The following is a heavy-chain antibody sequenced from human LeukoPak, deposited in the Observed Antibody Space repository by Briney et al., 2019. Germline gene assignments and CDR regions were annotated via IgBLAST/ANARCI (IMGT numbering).Heavy chain of an antibody. D-gene: IGHD5-18*01. CDR2: ISGSGSSI. J-gene: IGHJ4*02. CDR3: AADTDMVSFDY. CDR1: GFTFSDYY. V-gene: IGHV3-11*04. Sequence: KPGGSLRLSCAASGFTFSDYYMTWIRQAPGRGLGWVSYISGSGSSIFYADSVKGRFTISRDNAKNSLFLQMNSLRAEDTAVYYCAADTDMVSFDYWGQGTLVTVSS.